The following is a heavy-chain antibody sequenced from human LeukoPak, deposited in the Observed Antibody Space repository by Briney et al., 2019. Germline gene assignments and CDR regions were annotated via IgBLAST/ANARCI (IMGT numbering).Heavy chain of an antibody. CDR2: ISGGGGST. J-gene: IGHJ4*02. Sequence: GRSLRLSCAASGFTFTSYSMNWVRQAPGKGLEWVSTISGGGGSTYYADSVKGRFTISRDNSKNTLYLQVNSLRAEDTAVYYCAKGGKWDVTPFDYWGQGTLVTVSS. D-gene: IGHD1-26*01. CDR1: GFTFTSYS. V-gene: IGHV3-23*01. CDR3: AKGGKWDVTPFDY.